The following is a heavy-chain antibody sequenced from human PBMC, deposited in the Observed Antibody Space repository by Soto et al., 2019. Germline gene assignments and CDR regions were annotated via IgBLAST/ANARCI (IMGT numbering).Heavy chain of an antibody. J-gene: IGHJ4*02. CDR2: VSHDVSTK. Sequence: QVTLVESGGGVVQPGRSLRLSCAASGFTFSSYGLQWVRQAPGKGLEWVAVVSHDVSTKFYADSVKGRFTISRDNSKDTLYLQMNSLRAEDTAVYYCVKERTAKTASEFDYCGQGTLVTVSS. CDR3: VKERTAKTASEFDY. D-gene: IGHD2-21*02. V-gene: IGHV3-30*18. CDR1: GFTFSSYG.